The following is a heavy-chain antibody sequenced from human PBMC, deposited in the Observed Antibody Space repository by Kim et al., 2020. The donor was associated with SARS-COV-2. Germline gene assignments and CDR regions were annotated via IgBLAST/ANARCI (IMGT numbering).Heavy chain of an antibody. CDR3: ARGSSSWYFDY. D-gene: IGHD6-13*01. J-gene: IGHJ4*02. Sequence: TNYNPSLKSRVTISVDTSKNQFSLKLSSVTAADTAVYYCARGSSSWYFDYWGQGTLVTVSS. CDR2: T. V-gene: IGHV4-59*09.